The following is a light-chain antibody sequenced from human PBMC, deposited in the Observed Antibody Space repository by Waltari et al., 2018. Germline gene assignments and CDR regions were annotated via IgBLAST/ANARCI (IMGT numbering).Light chain of an antibody. CDR2: AAS. CDR3: QQYYSYSVT. V-gene: IGKV1-8*01. J-gene: IGKJ2*01. CDR1: QSISSY. Sequence: IRMTQSPSSFSASTGDRVTITCRASQSISSYLAWYQQKPGKAPKLLIYAASTLQSGVPSRFSGSGSGTDFTLTISCLQSEDFATYYCQQYYSYSVTFGQGTKLEIK.